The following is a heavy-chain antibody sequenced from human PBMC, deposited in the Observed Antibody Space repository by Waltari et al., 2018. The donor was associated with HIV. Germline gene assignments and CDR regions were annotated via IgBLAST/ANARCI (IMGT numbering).Heavy chain of an antibody. Sequence: QVQLQQWGAGLLKPSETLSLTCAVYGGSFSGYYWSWIRQPPGKGLEWIGEINHSGSTNYNPSLKSRVTISVDTSKNQFSLKLSSVTAADTAVYYCARGSRGVATVTTCWYFDLWGRGTLVTVSS. CDR2: INHSGST. D-gene: IGHD4-17*01. V-gene: IGHV4-34*01. CDR1: GGSFSGYY. J-gene: IGHJ2*01. CDR3: ARGSRGVATVTTCWYFDL.